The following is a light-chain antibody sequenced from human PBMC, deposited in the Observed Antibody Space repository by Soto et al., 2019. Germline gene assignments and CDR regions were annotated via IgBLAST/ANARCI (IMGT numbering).Light chain of an antibody. V-gene: IGLV1-51*01. CDR3: GTWDSRLSAGVV. J-gene: IGLJ2*01. CDR1: SSNIGNNY. CDR2: DNN. Sequence: QSVLTQPPSVSAAPGQKVTISCSGSSSNIGNNYVSWYQQLPGTAHKLLIYDNNKRPSGIPDRFSGSKSGTSATLGITGLQTGDEADYYCGTWDSRLSAGVVFGGGTKVTVL.